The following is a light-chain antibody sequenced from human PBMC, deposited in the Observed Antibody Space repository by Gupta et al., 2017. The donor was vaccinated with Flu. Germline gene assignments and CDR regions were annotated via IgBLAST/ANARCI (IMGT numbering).Light chain of an antibody. CDR1: QTISSSSNNRNY. CDR3: QQYYSDKS. J-gene: IGKJ2*01. Sequence: DIVMTQSPDSLAVSLGERATINCKSSQTISSSSNNRNYLDWYQQKPGQPPKLLITWASDREYGVPDRFSGRGSGTDFSLTSNNRQAEDVAIYHLQQYYSDKSFGPGTEMEIK. V-gene: IGKV4-1*01. CDR2: WAS.